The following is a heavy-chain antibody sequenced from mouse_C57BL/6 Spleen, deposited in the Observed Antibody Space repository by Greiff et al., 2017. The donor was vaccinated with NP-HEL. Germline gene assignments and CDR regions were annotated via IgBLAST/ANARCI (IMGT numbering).Heavy chain of an antibody. J-gene: IGHJ4*01. Sequence: QVQLQQPGAVLVKPGASVKLSCKASGYTFTTYWMHWVKQRPGRGLGWIGVIDPNSGGTNYNEKFKSKATLTVDKPSSTAYMQLSSLTSEESAVYDCARGYGSSYEAMDYWGQGTSVTVSS. CDR1: GYTFTTYW. CDR3: ARGYGSSYEAMDY. CDR2: IDPNSGGT. V-gene: IGHV1-72*01. D-gene: IGHD1-1*01.